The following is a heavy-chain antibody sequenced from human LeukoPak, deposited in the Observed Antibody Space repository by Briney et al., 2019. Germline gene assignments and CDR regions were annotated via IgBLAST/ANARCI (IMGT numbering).Heavy chain of an antibody. V-gene: IGHV1-2*02. Sequence: GASVKVSCKASGYTFTGYYMHWVRQAPGQGLEWMGWINPNSGGTNYAQKFQGRVTMTRGTSISTAYMELSRLRSDDTAVYYCARAIVGATIFDYWGQGTLVTVSS. CDR1: GYTFTGYY. J-gene: IGHJ4*02. D-gene: IGHD1-26*01. CDR2: INPNSGGT. CDR3: ARAIVGATIFDY.